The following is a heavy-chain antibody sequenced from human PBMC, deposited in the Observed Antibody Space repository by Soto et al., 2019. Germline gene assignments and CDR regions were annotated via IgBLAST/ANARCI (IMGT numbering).Heavy chain of an antibody. CDR3: AIGGGTGHYDRSHAFDI. D-gene: IGHD3-22*01. CDR2: MNPNSGNT. CDR1: GYTFTSYD. V-gene: IGHV1-8*01. J-gene: IGHJ3*02. Sequence: QVQLVQSGAEVKKPGASVKVSCKASGYTFTSYDSNWVRQATGPGLEWMGWMNPNSGNTGYAQKFQGRVTMTRNTSISPAYMELSSLRSEATAVYYCAIGGGTGHYDRSHAFDIWGQGTMVTVSS.